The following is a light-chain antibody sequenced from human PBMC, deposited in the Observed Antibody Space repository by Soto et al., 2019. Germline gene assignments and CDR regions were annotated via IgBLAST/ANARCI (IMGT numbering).Light chain of an antibody. Sequence: NFMLTQPHSVSASPGKTVTISCTRSSGSIASNYVQWYQQRPGSSPTTVIYEDYQRPSGVPDRFSGSIDSSSNSASLTISGLKTEDEADYYCQSYDSNNHWVFGGGTKLTVL. CDR1: SGSIASNY. CDR3: QSYDSNNHWV. J-gene: IGLJ3*02. V-gene: IGLV6-57*01. CDR2: EDY.